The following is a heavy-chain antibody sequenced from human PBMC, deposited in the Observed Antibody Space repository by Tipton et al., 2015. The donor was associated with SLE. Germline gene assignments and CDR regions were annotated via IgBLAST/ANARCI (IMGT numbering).Heavy chain of an antibody. Sequence: GLVKPSQTLSLTCAISGDSVSSHSSAWNWIRQSPSRGLQWLGRTYYRSTWSNQYAVSVKSRITIDADTSKNEVSLHLNSVTPEDTAVYYCARDNFDILDIWGQGTTDTVSS. CDR1: GDSVSSHSSA. D-gene: IGHD3-22*01. J-gene: IGHJ3*02. V-gene: IGHV6-1*01. CDR2: TYYRSTWSN. CDR3: ARDNFDILDI.